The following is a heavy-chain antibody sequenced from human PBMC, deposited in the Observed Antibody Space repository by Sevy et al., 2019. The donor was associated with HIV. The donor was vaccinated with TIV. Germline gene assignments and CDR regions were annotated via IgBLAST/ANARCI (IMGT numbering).Heavy chain of an antibody. V-gene: IGHV3-30-3*01. CDR3: ARNSYQRGYSYGLLGWFDP. CDR1: GFTFSSYA. CDR2: ISYDGSNK. J-gene: IGHJ5*02. D-gene: IGHD5-18*01. Sequence: GGSLRLSCAASGFTFSSYAMHWVRQAPGKGLEWVAVISYDGSNKYYADSVKGRFTISRDNSKNTLYRQMNSLRAEDTAVYYCARNSYQRGYSYGLLGWFDPWGQGTLVTVSS.